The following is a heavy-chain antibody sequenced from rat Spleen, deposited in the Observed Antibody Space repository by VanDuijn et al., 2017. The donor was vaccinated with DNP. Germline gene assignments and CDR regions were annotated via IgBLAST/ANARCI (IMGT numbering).Heavy chain of an antibody. J-gene: IGHJ2*01. V-gene: IGHV3-1*01. Sequence: EVQLQESGPGLVKPSQSLSLTCSVTVYSITSNYWGWIRKLPGNKMEWMGYISYSGTTGYNPSLKSRVSIARDTSKNQFFLQLNSVTAEDTATYYCARWVRYFDYWGHGVMVTVSS. CDR2: ISYSGTT. CDR1: VYSITSNY. D-gene: IGHD1-1*01. CDR3: ARWVRYFDY.